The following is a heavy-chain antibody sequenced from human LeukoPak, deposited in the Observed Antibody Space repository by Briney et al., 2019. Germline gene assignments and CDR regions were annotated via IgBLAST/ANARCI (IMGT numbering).Heavy chain of an antibody. CDR1: GFTFSKSW. V-gene: IGHV3-7*01. CDR2: IKQEGNEK. CDR3: ARDAYYGDFTYGAFDI. J-gene: IGHJ3*02. Sequence: GGSLRLSCAASGFTFSKSWMTWVRQAPGKGLEWVANIKQEGNEKNYVDSVKGRFTISRDNSKNTPYLQMNSLRAEDTAVYYCARDAYYGDFTYGAFDIWGQGTMVTVSS. D-gene: IGHD4-17*01.